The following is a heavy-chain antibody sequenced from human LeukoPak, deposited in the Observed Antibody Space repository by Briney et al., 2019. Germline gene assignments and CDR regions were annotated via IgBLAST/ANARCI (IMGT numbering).Heavy chain of an antibody. Sequence: GGALRLSCTASGFTLISYAMSWVRQAPGKGLEWVSPICGSGGSTYYAHSVKGRVTLSRDNYQNTRYLKMKSLRAEDTAVYYCAKDRNSGGWYGVLRDYWGQGTLVTVSS. J-gene: IGHJ4*02. V-gene: IGHV3-23*01. CDR1: GFTLISYA. CDR2: ICGSGGST. CDR3: AKDRNSGGWYGVLRDY. D-gene: IGHD6-19*01.